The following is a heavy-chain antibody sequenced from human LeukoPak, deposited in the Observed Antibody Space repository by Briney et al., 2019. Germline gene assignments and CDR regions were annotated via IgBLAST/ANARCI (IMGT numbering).Heavy chain of an antibody. CDR2: IYTSGST. Sequence: SETLSLTCTVSGYSISSGYYWGWIRQPAGKGLEWIGRIYTSGSTNYNPSLKSRVTMSVDTSKNQFSLKLSSVTAADTAVYYCARVIIYYDSSPAFDIWGQGTMVTVSS. CDR3: ARVIIYYDSSPAFDI. J-gene: IGHJ3*02. CDR1: GYSISSGYY. D-gene: IGHD3-22*01. V-gene: IGHV4-4*07.